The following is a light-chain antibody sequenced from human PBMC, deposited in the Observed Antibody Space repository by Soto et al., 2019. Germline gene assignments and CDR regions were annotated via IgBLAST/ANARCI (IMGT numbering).Light chain of an antibody. Sequence: DVAMTQSPLSLPVTLGQPASISCTSSQSLVYSDGDAYLSWFQQRPGRSPRRLIYKVSNRDSGVPDRFSGSGSGSDFTLKISRVEAEDVGVYYCMQGTHWPITFGQGTRLEIK. CDR3: MQGTHWPIT. V-gene: IGKV2-30*01. CDR2: KVS. J-gene: IGKJ5*01. CDR1: QSLVYSDGDAY.